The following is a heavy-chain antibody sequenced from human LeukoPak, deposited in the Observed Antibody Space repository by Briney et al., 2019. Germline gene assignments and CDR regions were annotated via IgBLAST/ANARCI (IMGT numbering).Heavy chain of an antibody. D-gene: IGHD3-22*01. Sequence: SETLSLTCTVSGGSISSSSYYWGWIRQPPGKGLEWIGSIYYSGSTYYNPSLKSRVTISVDTSKNQFSLKLSSVTAADTAVYYCARARHYYDSRWEYFDYWGQGTLVTVSS. V-gene: IGHV4-39*07. J-gene: IGHJ4*02. CDR2: IYYSGST. CDR3: ARARHYYDSRWEYFDY. CDR1: GGSISSSSYY.